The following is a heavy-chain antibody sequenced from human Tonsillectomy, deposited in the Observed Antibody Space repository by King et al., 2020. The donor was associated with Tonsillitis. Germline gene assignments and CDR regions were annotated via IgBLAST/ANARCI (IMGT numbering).Heavy chain of an antibody. CDR3: SKDQDDSSCYYYPHCQH. CDR2: LSYDGSNN. CDR1: GFIFSSYG. D-gene: IGHD3-22*01. J-gene: IGHJ1*01. V-gene: IGHV3-30*18. Sequence: VQLVESGGGVVQPGRSLRLSCAASGFIFSSYGMYWVRQAPGKGLECVAVLSYDGSNNYYGDSVKGRFTISRDNSKNTLYLQMNSLRAEDTAVYYCSKDQDDSSCYYYPHCQHWGQGTLVTVSS.